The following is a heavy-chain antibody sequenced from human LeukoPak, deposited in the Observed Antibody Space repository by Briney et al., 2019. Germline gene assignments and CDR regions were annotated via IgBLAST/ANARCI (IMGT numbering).Heavy chain of an antibody. CDR2: IKYDGSEK. V-gene: IGHV3-7*01. J-gene: IGHJ6*03. CDR3: AKIEGSSWNLRDYYYYMDV. D-gene: IGHD1-1*01. Sequence: GESLKISCVVSGLTFRSYWMTWVRQAPGKGPEWVANIKYDGSEKYYVDSVKGRFTISRDNAKNSLFLEMNSLRADDTAVYYCAKIEGSSWNLRDYYYYMDVWGKGTTVTVSS. CDR1: GLTFRSYW.